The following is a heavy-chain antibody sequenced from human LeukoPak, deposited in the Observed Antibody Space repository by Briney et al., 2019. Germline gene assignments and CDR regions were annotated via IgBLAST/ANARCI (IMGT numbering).Heavy chain of an antibody. CDR1: GYTFTSYA. CDR2: INAGNGNT. J-gene: IGHJ4*02. Sequence: ASVKVSCKASGYTFTSYAMHWVRQAPGQRLEWMGWINAGNGNTKYSQKFQGRVTITRDTSASTAYMELSSLRSEDTAVYYCARESGSGWYYFDYWGQGTLVTVSS. D-gene: IGHD6-19*01. CDR3: ARESGSGWYYFDY. V-gene: IGHV1-3*01.